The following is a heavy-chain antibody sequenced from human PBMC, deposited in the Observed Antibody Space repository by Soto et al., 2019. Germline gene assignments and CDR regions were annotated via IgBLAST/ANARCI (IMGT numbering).Heavy chain of an antibody. CDR1: GGSVNGYY. D-gene: IGHD3-3*01. J-gene: IGHJ5*02. V-gene: IGHV4-34*01. CDR2: INHTGGT. Sequence: PSETLSLTCAVYGGSVNGYYWNWIRQPPGKGLEWIGEINHTGGTHYNLSLKSRVTMSVDTSKNQFSLRLSSVTAADTAISYCATRITVFGLLIPPFDPWGQGTQVTVSS. CDR3: ATRITVFGLLIPPFDP.